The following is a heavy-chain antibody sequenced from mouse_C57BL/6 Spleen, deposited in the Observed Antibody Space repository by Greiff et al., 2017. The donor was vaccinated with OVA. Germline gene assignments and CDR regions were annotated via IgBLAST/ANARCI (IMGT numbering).Heavy chain of an antibody. Sequence: EVKLVESGPELVKPGASVKISCKASGYSFTGYYMNWVKQSPEKSLEWIGEINPSTGGTTYNQKFKAKAPLTVDKSSSTAYMQLKSLTSEDSAVYYCARRGITTVANYWGQGTTLTVSS. V-gene: IGHV1-42*01. CDR1: GYSFTGYY. CDR3: ARRGITTVANY. D-gene: IGHD1-1*01. CDR2: INPSTGGT. J-gene: IGHJ2*01.